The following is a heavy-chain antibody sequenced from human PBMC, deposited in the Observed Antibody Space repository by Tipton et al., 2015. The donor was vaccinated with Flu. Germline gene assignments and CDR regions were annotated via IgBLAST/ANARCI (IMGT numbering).Heavy chain of an antibody. D-gene: IGHD6-19*01. Sequence: QLVQSGAEVKKPGSSVKVSCKASGGTFSSYVISWVRQAPGQGLEWMGGIIPIFRIPKYAQKFQGRVTITADESASTAYMELSSLGSDGTAVYFCGGRATSGWFPFDYWGQGTLVTVSS. V-gene: IGHV1-69*01. CDR1: GGTFSSYV. CDR2: IIPIFRIP. J-gene: IGHJ4*02. CDR3: GGRATSGWFPFDY.